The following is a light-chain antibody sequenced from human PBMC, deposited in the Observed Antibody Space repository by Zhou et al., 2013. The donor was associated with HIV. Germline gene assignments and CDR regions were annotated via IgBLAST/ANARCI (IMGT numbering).Light chain of an antibody. CDR2: KAS. Sequence: DIQMTQSPSTLSASVGDRVTITCRASQSISSWLAWYQQKPGKAPKLLIYKASSLESGVPSRFSGSGSGTEFTLTISSLQPDDFATYYCQQYNSLSTFGQGTKVEFK. CDR3: QQYNSLST. J-gene: IGKJ1*01. CDR1: QSISSW. V-gene: IGKV1-5*03.